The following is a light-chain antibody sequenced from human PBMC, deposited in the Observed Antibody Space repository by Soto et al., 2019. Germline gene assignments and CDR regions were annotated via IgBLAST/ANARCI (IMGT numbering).Light chain of an antibody. J-gene: IGKJ4*01. CDR1: QSVSSTY. CDR2: GAS. Sequence: LTQSPATLSLSPGDSDTLSCRASQSVSSTYLAWYQQKPGQAPRLLIYGASSRATGIPDRFSGGGSGTDSTLTISRLGPEDIAVYYCQQFGSYPLTFGRGTKV. V-gene: IGKV3-20*01. CDR3: QQFGSYPLT.